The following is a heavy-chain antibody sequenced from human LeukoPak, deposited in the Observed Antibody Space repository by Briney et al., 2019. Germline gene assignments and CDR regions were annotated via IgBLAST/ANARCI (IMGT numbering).Heavy chain of an antibody. D-gene: IGHD7-27*01. Sequence: KPSETLSLTCAVSGYSISSGYYWGWIRQPPGKGLEWIGSIYHSGSTYYNPSLKSRVTISVDTSKNQFSLKLSSVTAADTAVYYCARDLGTGDRRVDYWGQGTLVTVSS. V-gene: IGHV4-38-2*02. CDR1: GYSISSGYY. J-gene: IGHJ4*02. CDR2: IYHSGST. CDR3: ARDLGTGDRRVDY.